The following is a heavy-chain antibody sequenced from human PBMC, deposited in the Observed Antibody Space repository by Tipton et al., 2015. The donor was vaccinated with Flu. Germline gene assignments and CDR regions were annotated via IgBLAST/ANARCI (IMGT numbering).Heavy chain of an antibody. D-gene: IGHD3-16*01. J-gene: IGHJ5*01. CDR1: GGSITSSSHY. CDR3: ARDLGAFNWFDS. Sequence: TLSLTCSVSGGSITSSSHYWSWIRQPAGKGLEWIGRIYISGRTEYNPSLKSRVSISVDRAKNQFSLKVNSVTAADTAVYYCARDLGAFNWFDSWGQGTQVTVSS. CDR2: IYISGRT. V-gene: IGHV4-61*02.